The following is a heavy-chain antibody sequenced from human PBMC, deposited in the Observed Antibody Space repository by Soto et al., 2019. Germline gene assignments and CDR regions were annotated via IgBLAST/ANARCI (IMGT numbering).Heavy chain of an antibody. D-gene: IGHD6-13*01. V-gene: IGHV3-11*01. CDR2: ISSGSSTI. CDR3: AKAMYSSKTDFDY. J-gene: IGHJ4*02. CDR1: GFTFSDYY. Sequence: GGSLRLSCVASGFTFSDYYMSWFRQAPGKGLEWVSYISSGSSTISYSDSVKGRFTISRDSAKNSLYLQMNSLRAEDTAVYYCAKAMYSSKTDFDYWGQGTLVTVSS.